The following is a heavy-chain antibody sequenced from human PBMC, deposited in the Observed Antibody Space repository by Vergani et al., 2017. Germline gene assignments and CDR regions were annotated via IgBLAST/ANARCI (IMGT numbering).Heavy chain of an antibody. CDR2: NHPADSDT. Sequence: VQLVQSGAEVKKPGESLKISSQISGYSFTNYWIGWVRQMPGKSLEWSGINHPADSDTRYSPSFQGQVTISVDKSISTAYLQRSSLRASDSAMYYCARLYGRDSSGSKYFDYWGQGTLVTVSS. V-gene: IGHV5-51*01. J-gene: IGHJ4*02. CDR1: GYSFTNYW. D-gene: IGHD3-22*01. CDR3: ARLYGRDSSGSKYFDY.